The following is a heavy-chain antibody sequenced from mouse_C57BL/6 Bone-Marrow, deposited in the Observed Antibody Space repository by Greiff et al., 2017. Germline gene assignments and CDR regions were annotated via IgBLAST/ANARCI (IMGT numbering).Heavy chain of an antibody. D-gene: IGHD2-3*01. J-gene: IGHJ2*01. CDR3: SSFDGNYFDF. Sequence: VQRVESGAELVRPGASVKLSCTASGFNIKDDYIHWVKQRPEQGLEWIGWIDPEIGDTDYASKFQGKATITSDTSSNTAYLQLSSLTSEDTAVYYCSSFDGNYFDFWGQGTPLTDAS. V-gene: IGHV14-4*01. CDR2: IDPEIGDT. CDR1: GFNIKDDY.